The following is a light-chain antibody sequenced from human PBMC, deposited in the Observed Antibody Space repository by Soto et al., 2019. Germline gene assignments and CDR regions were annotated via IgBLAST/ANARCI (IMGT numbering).Light chain of an antibody. CDR2: DVS. Sequence: QSALTQPASVSGSPGQSITISCTGTSSDVGGYNYVSWYQQHPGKAPKLMIYDVSDRPSGVSNRFSGSKSGNTASLTISGRQAEDEAEYYCSSYTSTSTLLFGGGTQVTVL. CDR3: SSYTSTSTLL. CDR1: SSDVGGYNY. V-gene: IGLV2-14*01. J-gene: IGLJ2*01.